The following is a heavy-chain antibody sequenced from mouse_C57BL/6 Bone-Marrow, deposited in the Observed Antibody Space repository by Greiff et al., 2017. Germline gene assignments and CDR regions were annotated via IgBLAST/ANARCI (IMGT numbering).Heavy chain of an antibody. V-gene: IGHV1-42*01. D-gene: IGHD1-3*01. CDR2: INPSTGGT. J-gene: IGHJ2*01. CDR3: ARRNPVAPGDY. CDR1: GYSFTGYY. Sequence: VQLKESGPELVKPGASVKISCKASGYSFTGYYMNWVKQSPEKSLEWIGEINPSTGGTTYNQKFKAKATLTVDKSSSTAYMQLKILTSEDSAVYYCARRNPVAPGDYWGQGTTLTVSS.